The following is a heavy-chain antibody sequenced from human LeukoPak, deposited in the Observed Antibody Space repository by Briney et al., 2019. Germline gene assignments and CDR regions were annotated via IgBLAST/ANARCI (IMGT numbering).Heavy chain of an antibody. Sequence: PSETLSLTCTVSGGSISSSSYYWGWLRQPPGKGLEWIGTFYYSGSTYYNPSLKSRVTISVDTSKNQFSLKLNSVTAADTAVYYCARRGGWYYFDYWGQGTLVTVSS. J-gene: IGHJ4*02. V-gene: IGHV4-39*01. CDR1: GGSISSSSYY. CDR3: ARRGGWYYFDY. D-gene: IGHD6-19*01. CDR2: FYYSGST.